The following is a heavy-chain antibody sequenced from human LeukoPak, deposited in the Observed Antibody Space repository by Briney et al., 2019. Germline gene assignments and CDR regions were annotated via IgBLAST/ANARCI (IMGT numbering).Heavy chain of an antibody. CDR2: IYSGGGA. J-gene: IGHJ6*02. CDR1: GFTVSSNY. Sequence: GGSLRLSCAASGFTVSSNYMSWVRQAPGKGLECVSVIYSGGGAYYADSVKGRFTISRDNSKNTLYLQMNSLRAEDTAVYYCARLPTSGYYYYGMDVWGQGTTVTVSS. D-gene: IGHD3-10*01. CDR3: ARLPTSGYYYYGMDV. V-gene: IGHV3-53*01.